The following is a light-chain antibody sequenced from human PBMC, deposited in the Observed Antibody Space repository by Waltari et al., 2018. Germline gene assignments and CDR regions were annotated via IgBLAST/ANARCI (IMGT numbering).Light chain of an antibody. Sequence: QSVLTQPPSVSAAPGQKVTISCSGSSSTIGNNFVFWYQQLPGTAPKLLIYDVSERPAGIPDRFSGSKSGTSATLCITGLQTGGEADYYCGTWDSSLSGVVFGGGTKVTVL. V-gene: IGLV1-51*01. CDR2: DVS. CDR1: SSTIGNNF. CDR3: GTWDSSLSGVV. J-gene: IGLJ2*01.